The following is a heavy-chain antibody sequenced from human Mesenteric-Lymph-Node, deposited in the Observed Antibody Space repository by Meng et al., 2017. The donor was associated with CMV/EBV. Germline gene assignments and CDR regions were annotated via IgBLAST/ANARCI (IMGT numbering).Heavy chain of an antibody. V-gene: IGHV1-69*05. CDR2: IIPIFGTA. Sequence: SVKVSCKASGGTFSSYAISWVRQAPGQGLEWMGGIIPIFGTANYAQKFQGRVTITTDESTSTAYMELSSLRSEDTAVYYCARVRSYGYLEVRVLSYWGQETLVTVSS. CDR3: ARVRSYGYLEVRVLSY. J-gene: IGHJ4*02. CDR1: GGTFSSYA. D-gene: IGHD5-18*01.